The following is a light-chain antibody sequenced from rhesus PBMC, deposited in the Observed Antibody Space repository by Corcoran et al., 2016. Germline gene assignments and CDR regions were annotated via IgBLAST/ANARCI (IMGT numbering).Light chain of an antibody. V-gene: IGLV2-32*02. CDR3: SSYAGSNTDV. CDR1: SSDIGGYNY. Sequence: QAALTQPRSVSGSPGRSVTISCTGTSSDIGGYNYVSWYQQHPGTAPKLMIYEVSKRPSGVSDRFSGSKSGNPASLTISGLQAEDEADYYCSSYAGSNTDVFGSGTKLTVL. J-gene: IGLJ6*01. CDR2: EVS.